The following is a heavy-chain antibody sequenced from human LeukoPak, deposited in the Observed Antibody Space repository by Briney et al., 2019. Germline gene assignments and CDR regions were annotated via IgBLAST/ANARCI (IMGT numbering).Heavy chain of an antibody. J-gene: IGHJ4*02. CDR3: ARETTGDPFDY. Sequence: GSLRLSCAASGFSFSRYWMSWVRQAPGKGLEWVANIKQDGSDKYYAESVKGRFTISRDNAKNSLYLQMNSLRVDDTAVFYCARETTGDPFDYWGQGTLVTVSS. D-gene: IGHD7-27*01. V-gene: IGHV3-7*01. CDR2: IKQDGSDK. CDR1: GFSFSRYW.